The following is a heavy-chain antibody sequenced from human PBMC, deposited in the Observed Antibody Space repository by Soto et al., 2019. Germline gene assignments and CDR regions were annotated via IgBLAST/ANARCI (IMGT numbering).Heavy chain of an antibody. J-gene: IGHJ5*02. D-gene: IGHD3-16*01. CDR3: ARSWGGWFDP. V-gene: IGHV4-59*01. CDR1: GGSISSYY. Sequence: SETLSLTCTVSGGSISSYYWSWIRQPPGKGLEWIGYIYYSGSTNYNPSLKSRVTISVDTSKNQFSLKLSSVTAADTAVYYCARSWGGWFDPWGQETLVTVSS. CDR2: IYYSGST.